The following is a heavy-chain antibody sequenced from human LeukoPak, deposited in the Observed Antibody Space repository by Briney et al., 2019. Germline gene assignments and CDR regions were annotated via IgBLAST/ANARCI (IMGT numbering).Heavy chain of an antibody. Sequence: SQTLSLTCGVSGGSVSTIGYSWSWIRQPPGKGLEWIGYIYQSGSTSYNPSLQSRVAISIDKSKNQFSLKLSSVTAADTAVYYCARDSYYDNSGEGAFDIWGQGTLVTVSS. CDR3: ARDSYYDNSGEGAFDI. CDR1: GGSVSTIGYS. V-gene: IGHV4-30-2*01. D-gene: IGHD3-22*01. CDR2: IYQSGST. J-gene: IGHJ3*02.